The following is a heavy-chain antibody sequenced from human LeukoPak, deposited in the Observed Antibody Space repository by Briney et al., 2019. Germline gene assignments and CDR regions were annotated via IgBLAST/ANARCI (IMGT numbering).Heavy chain of an antibody. Sequence: GGSLRLSCAASGFTFDDYAMHWVRRAPGKGLEWVSLISWDGGSTYYADSVKGRFTISRDNSKNSLYLQMNSLRAEDTALYYCAKGGYSSGWYPPAEYFQHWGQGTLVTVSS. D-gene: IGHD6-19*01. CDR3: AKGGYSSGWYPPAEYFQH. CDR2: ISWDGGST. CDR1: GFTFDDYA. V-gene: IGHV3-43D*04. J-gene: IGHJ1*01.